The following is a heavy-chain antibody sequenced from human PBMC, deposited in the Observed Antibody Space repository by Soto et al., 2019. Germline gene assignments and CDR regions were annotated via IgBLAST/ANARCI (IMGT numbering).Heavy chain of an antibody. V-gene: IGHV3-9*01. J-gene: IGHJ5*02. D-gene: IGHD3-22*01. CDR2: ISWNSGST. CDR3: AKDMDSGWHQGWFGP. Sequence: SLRLSCAASGFIFDDYAMHWVRQAPGKGLEWVSGISWNSGSTGYADSVKGRFTISRDNAENSLYLQMNSLRTEDTALYYCAKDMDSGWHQGWFGPWGQGTLVTVSS. CDR1: GFIFDDYA.